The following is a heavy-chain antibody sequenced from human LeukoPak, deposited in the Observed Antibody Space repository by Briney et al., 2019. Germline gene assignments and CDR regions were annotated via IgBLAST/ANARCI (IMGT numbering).Heavy chain of an antibody. J-gene: IGHJ5*02. CDR3: ARDRLIAVAGTIVWFDP. D-gene: IGHD6-19*01. Sequence: ASVKVSCKASGYTFTSYGISWVRQAPGQGLEWMGWISAYNGNTNYAQKLQGRVTMTTDTSTSTAYMELRSLRSDDTAVYYCARDRLIAVAGTIVWFDPWGQGTLVTVSS. CDR1: GYTFTSYG. V-gene: IGHV1-18*01. CDR2: ISAYNGNT.